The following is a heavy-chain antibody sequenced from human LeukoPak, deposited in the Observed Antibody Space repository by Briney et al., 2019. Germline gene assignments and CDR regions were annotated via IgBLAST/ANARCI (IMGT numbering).Heavy chain of an antibody. J-gene: IGHJ3*02. Sequence: SETLSLTCAVSGGSISSSNWWSWVRQPPGKGLEWIGEIYHSGSTNYNPSLKSRVTISVDKSKNQFSLKLSSVTAADTAVYYCARGASIVVVTAPQKNDAFDIWGQGTMVTVSS. CDR3: ARGASIVVVTAPQKNDAFDI. D-gene: IGHD2-21*02. V-gene: IGHV4-4*02. CDR2: IYHSGST. CDR1: GGSISSSNW.